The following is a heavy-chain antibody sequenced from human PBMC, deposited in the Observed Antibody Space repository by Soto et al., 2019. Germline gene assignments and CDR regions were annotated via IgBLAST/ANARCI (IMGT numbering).Heavy chain of an antibody. CDR3: ARSIAAAGTGYFQH. V-gene: IGHV4-30-2*01. CDR2: IYHSGST. Sequence: LSLTCAVSGGSISSGGYSWSWIRQPPGKGLEWIGYIYHSGSTYYNPSLKSRVTISVDRSKNQFSLKLSSVTAADTAVYYCARSIAAAGTGYFQHWGQGTLVTVSS. D-gene: IGHD6-13*01. CDR1: GGSISSGGYS. J-gene: IGHJ1*01.